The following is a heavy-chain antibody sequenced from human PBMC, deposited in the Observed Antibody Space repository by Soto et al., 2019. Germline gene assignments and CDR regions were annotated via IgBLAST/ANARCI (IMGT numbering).Heavy chain of an antibody. Sequence: QMQLVESGGGVVQPGNSLRLSCAASGFIFSNYATHWVRQAPGKGLEWVALISYDGRYIYYADSVKGRFAISRDNSKKTVELLMNSLRREDTAVYYCARDVTDYVLDVWGQGTTVNVSS. CDR3: ARDVTDYVLDV. CDR1: GFIFSNYA. V-gene: IGHV3-30*03. D-gene: IGHD3-9*01. CDR2: ISYDGRYI. J-gene: IGHJ6*02.